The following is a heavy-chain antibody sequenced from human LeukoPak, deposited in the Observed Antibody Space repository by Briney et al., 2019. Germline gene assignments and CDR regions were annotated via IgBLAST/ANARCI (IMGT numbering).Heavy chain of an antibody. CDR1: GGSISSYY. D-gene: IGHD5-12*01. V-gene: IGHV4-4*07. CDR2: IYASGST. Sequence: SETLSLTCTVSGGSISSYYWSWIRQPAGKGLEWIGRIYASGSTNYNPYLKSRVTMSVDTSKNQFSLKLSSVTAADTAVYYCASQPYSGYGGNNWFDPWGQGTLVTVSS. J-gene: IGHJ5*02. CDR3: ASQPYSGYGGNNWFDP.